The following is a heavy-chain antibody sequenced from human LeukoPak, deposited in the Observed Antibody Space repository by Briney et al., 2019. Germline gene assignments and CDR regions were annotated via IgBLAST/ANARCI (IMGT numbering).Heavy chain of an antibody. J-gene: IGHJ6*03. Sequence: ASVKVSCKASGYTFTSYGISWVRQAPGQGLEWMGWISAYNGNTNYAQKLQGRVTMTTDTSTSTAYMELRSLRSDDTAVYYCASHHDYGGPPRNYYMDVWGKGTTVTVSS. D-gene: IGHD4-23*01. V-gene: IGHV1-18*01. CDR2: ISAYNGNT. CDR3: ASHHDYGGPPRNYYMDV. CDR1: GYTFTSYG.